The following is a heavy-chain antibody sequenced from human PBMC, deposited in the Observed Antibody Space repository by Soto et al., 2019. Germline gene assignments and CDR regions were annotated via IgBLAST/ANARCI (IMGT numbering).Heavy chain of an antibody. V-gene: IGHV4-4*02. D-gene: IGHD6-19*01. CDR1: GGSVTTNYW. CDR3: GMSRGWSSLHS. Sequence: QLQESGPGLVKPSGTLSLTCAVSGGSVTTNYWWGWVRQSPVTGLEWIGDMSHSGPTNYSPSINSRVTLSVDTSKTQFSLELKSVTAADTAVYFCGMSRGWSSLHSWGQGTLVTVSS. CDR2: MSHSGPT. J-gene: IGHJ4*02.